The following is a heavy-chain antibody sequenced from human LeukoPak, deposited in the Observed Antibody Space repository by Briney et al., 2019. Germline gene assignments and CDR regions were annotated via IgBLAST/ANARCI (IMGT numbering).Heavy chain of an antibody. CDR1: GGPLTSYY. Sequence: SETLSLTCTVSGGPLTSYYWSWIRQPPGKGLEWIGEINHSGSTNYNPSLKSRVTISVDTSKNQFSLKLSSVTAADTAVYYCARRGLRFFGRRENWFDPWGQGTQVTVSS. CDR2: INHSGST. V-gene: IGHV4-34*01. CDR3: ARRGLRFFGRRENWFDP. J-gene: IGHJ5*02. D-gene: IGHD3-10*01.